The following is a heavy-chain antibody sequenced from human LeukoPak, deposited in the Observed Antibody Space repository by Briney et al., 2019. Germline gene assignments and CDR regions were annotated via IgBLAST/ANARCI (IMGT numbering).Heavy chain of an antibody. CDR3: ARVSTWDVVPAALRVGYAFDI. D-gene: IGHD2-2*01. CDR2: INTSGST. J-gene: IGHJ3*02. CDR1: GGSISSGSYY. Sequence: PSQTLSLTCTVSGGSISSGSYYWSWIRQPAGKGLEWIGRINTSGSTNYNPSLKSRVTISVDTSKNQFSLKLSSVTAADTAVYYCARVSTWDVVPAALRVGYAFDIWGQGTMVTVSS. V-gene: IGHV4-61*02.